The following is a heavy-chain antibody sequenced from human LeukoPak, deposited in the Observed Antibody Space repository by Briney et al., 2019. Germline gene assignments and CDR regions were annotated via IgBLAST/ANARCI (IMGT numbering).Heavy chain of an antibody. CDR2: IIPIFGTA. Sequence: SVKVSRKASGGTFSSYAISWVRQAPGQGLEWMGGIIPIFGTANYAQKFQGRVTMTRNTSISTAYMELSSLRSEDTAVYYCAVGYYDSSGYLHFRFDYWGQGTLVTVSS. V-gene: IGHV1-69*05. CDR1: GGTFSSYA. D-gene: IGHD3-22*01. J-gene: IGHJ4*02. CDR3: AVGYYDSSGYLHFRFDY.